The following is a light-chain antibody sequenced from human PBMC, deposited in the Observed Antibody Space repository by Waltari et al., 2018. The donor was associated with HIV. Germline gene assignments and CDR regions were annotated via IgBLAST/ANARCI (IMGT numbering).Light chain of an antibody. J-gene: IGLJ2*01. Sequence: QSALTQPPSASGSPGQSVTISFTGTSSAVGGYNYVPWYQQPPGKAPKLMIYGVNKRPSGVPDRFSGSKSGNTASLTVSGLQAEDEAEYYCSSYAGSNNVVFGGGTKLTVL. V-gene: IGLV2-8*01. CDR2: GVN. CDR1: SSAVGGYNY. CDR3: SSYAGSNNVV.